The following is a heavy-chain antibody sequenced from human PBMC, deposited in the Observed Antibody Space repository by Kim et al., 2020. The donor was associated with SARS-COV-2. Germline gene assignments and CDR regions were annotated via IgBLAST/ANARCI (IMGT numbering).Heavy chain of an antibody. CDR2: INPSGGST. J-gene: IGHJ4*02. CDR1: GYTFTSYY. D-gene: IGHD3-22*01. Sequence: ASVKVSCKASGYTFTSYYIHWVRQAPGQGLEWMGIINPSGGSTNYAQKFQGRVTITTDTSTSTAYMELSSLRSEDTAVYYCARGELYYYYSGGYGYYFDSWGQGTLVTVSS. V-gene: IGHV1-46*01. CDR3: ARGELYYYYSGGYGYYFDS.